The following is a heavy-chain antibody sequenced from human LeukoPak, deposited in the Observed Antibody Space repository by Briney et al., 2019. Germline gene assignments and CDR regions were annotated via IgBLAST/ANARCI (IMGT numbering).Heavy chain of an antibody. CDR1: GGSISSSNW. Sequence: SGTLSLTCAVSGGSISSSNWWSWVRQPPGKGLEWIGEIYHSGSTNYNPSLKSRVTISVDKSKNQFSLKLSSVTAADTAVYYCARAPESPYSSSWYYFDYWGQGTLVTVSS. CDR2: IYHSGST. J-gene: IGHJ4*02. CDR3: ARAPESPYSSSWYYFDY. D-gene: IGHD6-13*01. V-gene: IGHV4-4*02.